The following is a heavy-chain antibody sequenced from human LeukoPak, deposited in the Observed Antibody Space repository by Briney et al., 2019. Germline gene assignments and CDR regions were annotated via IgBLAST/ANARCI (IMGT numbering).Heavy chain of an antibody. CDR3: ARWYFDGFDY. J-gene: IGHJ4*02. Sequence: GGSLRLSCAASGFTFSSYNMHWVRQATGKGLEWVSAIGTTGDTYYPGSVKGRFTISRENAKNSLYLQMNSLGAGDTAVYYCARWYFDGFDYWGQGTLVTVSS. CDR2: IGTTGDT. V-gene: IGHV3-13*01. D-gene: IGHD3-9*01. CDR1: GFTFSSYN.